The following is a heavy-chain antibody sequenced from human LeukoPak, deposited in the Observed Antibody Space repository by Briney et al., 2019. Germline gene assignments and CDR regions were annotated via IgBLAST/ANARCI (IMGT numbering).Heavy chain of an antibody. CDR3: AKPGYSSGQVDY. V-gene: IGHV4-34*01. CDR2: IHHNGST. J-gene: IGHJ4*02. Sequence: SETLSLTCAVYGGSFSGYYWSWIRQPPGKGLEWIGEIHHNGSTNYNPSLKSRVTMSLDTSKNHFSLKLSSVTAADTAVYYCAKPGYSSGQVDYWGQGTLVTVSS. D-gene: IGHD6-19*01. CDR1: GGSFSGYY.